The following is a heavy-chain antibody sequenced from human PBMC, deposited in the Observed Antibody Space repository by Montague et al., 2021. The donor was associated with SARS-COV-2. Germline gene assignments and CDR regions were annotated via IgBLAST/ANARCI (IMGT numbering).Heavy chain of an antibody. CDR2: ISISGDKT. CDR1: GFTFSKHA. CDR3: ANEEVPNDY. Sequence: SLRLSCAVSGFTFSKHAVSWVRQAPGKGLEWVSGISISGDKTYYADSVKGRFTISRDNSRNTVYLQLNTLRAEDTATYYCANEEVPNDYWGRGTLVTVSS. V-gene: IGHV3-23*01. J-gene: IGHJ4*02.